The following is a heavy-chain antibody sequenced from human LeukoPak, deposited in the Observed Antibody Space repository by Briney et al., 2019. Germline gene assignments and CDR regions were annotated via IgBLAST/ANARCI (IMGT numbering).Heavy chain of an antibody. D-gene: IGHD2-2*01. J-gene: IGHJ6*03. Sequence: GGSLRLSCAASGFTFSDYYMSWIRPAPGKGLEWVSYISSSGSSIYYADSVKGRFTISRDNAKNSLYLQMNSLRAEDTAVYYCARGYLDYYYYYMDVWGKGTTVTVSS. CDR1: GFTFSDYY. CDR2: ISSSGSSI. CDR3: ARGYLDYYYYYMDV. V-gene: IGHV3-11*04.